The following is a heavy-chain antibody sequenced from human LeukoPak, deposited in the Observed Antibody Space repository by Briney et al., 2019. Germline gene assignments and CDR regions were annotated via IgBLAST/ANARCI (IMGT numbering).Heavy chain of an antibody. CDR2: INWNGGST. V-gene: IGHV3-20*04. D-gene: IGHD2-2*01. J-gene: IGHJ4*02. CDR3: AKEYGSSTSCPQKD. CDR1: GFTFDDYG. Sequence: GGSLRLSCAASGFTFDDYGMSWVRQAPGKGLEWVSGINWNGGSTGYADSVKGRFTISRDNSKNTLYLQMNSLRAEDTAIYYCAKEYGSSTSCPQKDGGQGTRVTVSS.